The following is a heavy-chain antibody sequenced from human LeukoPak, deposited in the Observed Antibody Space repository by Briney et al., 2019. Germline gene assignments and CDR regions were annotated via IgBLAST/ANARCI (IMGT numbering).Heavy chain of an antibody. CDR3: ARDRRVGASRGYFDY. V-gene: IGHV1-46*01. Sequence: ASVKVSCKASGYTFTSYYMHWVRQAPGQGLEWMGIINPSGGSTSYAQKFQGRVTMTRDTSTSTVYMELSSLRSEDTAVYYCARDRRVGASRGYFDYWGQGTLVTVSS. D-gene: IGHD1-26*01. CDR2: INPSGGST. CDR1: GYTFTSYY. J-gene: IGHJ4*02.